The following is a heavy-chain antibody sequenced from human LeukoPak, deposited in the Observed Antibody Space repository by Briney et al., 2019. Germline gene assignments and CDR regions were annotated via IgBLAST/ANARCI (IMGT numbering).Heavy chain of an antibody. CDR1: GFTFSSSA. Sequence: TGGSLRLSCAASGFTFSSSAMSWVRQAPGKGLEWLSTISGGGGSTYYPGSVKGRLTISRENAKNSLYLQMNSLRAGDTAVYYCARGGYYDILTGPDAFDIWGQGTMVTVSS. V-gene: IGHV3-23*01. J-gene: IGHJ3*02. CDR3: ARGGYYDILTGPDAFDI. D-gene: IGHD3-9*01. CDR2: ISGGGGST.